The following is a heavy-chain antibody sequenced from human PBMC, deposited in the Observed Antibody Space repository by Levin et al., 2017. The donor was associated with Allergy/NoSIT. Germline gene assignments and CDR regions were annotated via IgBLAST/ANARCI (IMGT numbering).Heavy chain of an antibody. D-gene: IGHD3-10*01. J-gene: IGHJ5*02. CDR2: ITSDGITT. CDR3: AREDYSGSGTAS. CDR1: GFTFSNYW. Sequence: SCAGSGFTFSNYWMHWVRQAPGKGLVWVSRITSDGITTKYADSVQGRYTITRDDAKNTLYLQMNSLRVEDTAVYYCAREDYSGSGTASWGQGTLVSVSS. V-gene: IGHV3-74*01.